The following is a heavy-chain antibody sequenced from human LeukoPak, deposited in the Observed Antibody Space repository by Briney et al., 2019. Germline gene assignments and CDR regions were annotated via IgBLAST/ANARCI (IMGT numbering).Heavy chain of an antibody. J-gene: IGHJ5*02. CDR2: MNPNSGNT. CDR3: ARVRVYGGNSGFDP. Sequence: ASVKVSCKASGCTFTSYDINWVRQATGQGLEWMGWMNPNSGNTGYAQKFQGRVTMTRNTSISTAYMELSSLRSEDTAVYYCARVRVYGGNSGFDPWGQGTLVTVSS. D-gene: IGHD4-23*01. V-gene: IGHV1-8*01. CDR1: GCTFTSYD.